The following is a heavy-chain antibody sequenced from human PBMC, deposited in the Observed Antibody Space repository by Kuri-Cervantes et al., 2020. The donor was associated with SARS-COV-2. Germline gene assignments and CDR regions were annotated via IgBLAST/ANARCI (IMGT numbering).Heavy chain of an antibody. CDR2: INHSGST. J-gene: IGHJ4*02. D-gene: IGHD5-12*01. CDR1: GGSFSGYY. CDR3: ARGIVATDYDY. Sequence: GSLRLSCAVYGGSFSGYYWGWIRQPPGKGLEWIGEINHSGSTNYNPSLKSRVTISVDTSKNQFSLKLSSVTAADTAVYYCARGIVATDYDYWGQGTLVTVSS. V-gene: IGHV4-34*01.